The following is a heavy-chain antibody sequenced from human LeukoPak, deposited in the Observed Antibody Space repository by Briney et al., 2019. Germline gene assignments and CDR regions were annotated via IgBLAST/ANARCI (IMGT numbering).Heavy chain of an antibody. D-gene: IGHD3-3*01. J-gene: IGHJ6*02. CDR2: ISAYYGNT. Sequence: ASVKVSCKASGYTFTSYGISWVRQARGQGLEWMGWISAYYGNTNYAQKLQGRVTMTTDTSTSTAYMELRSLRSDDTAVYYCARVDALAGTATIFGVAYTTYGMDVWGQGTTVTVSS. V-gene: IGHV1-18*01. CDR1: GYTFTSYG. CDR3: ARVDALAGTATIFGVAYTTYGMDV.